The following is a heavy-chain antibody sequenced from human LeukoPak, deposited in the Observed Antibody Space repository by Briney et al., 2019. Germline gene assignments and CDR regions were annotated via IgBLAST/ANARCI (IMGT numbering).Heavy chain of an antibody. V-gene: IGHV3-21*01. CDR1: GFTFSSYS. D-gene: IGHD4-17*01. CDR2: ISSSSSYI. J-gene: IGHJ4*02. CDR3: ARGIYGDYVLDY. Sequence: GGSLRLSCAASGFTFSSYSMNWVRQAPGKGLEWVSSISSSSSYIYYADSVKDRFTISRDTAKNSLYLQMNSLRAEDTAVYYCARGIYGDYVLDYWGQGTLVTVSS.